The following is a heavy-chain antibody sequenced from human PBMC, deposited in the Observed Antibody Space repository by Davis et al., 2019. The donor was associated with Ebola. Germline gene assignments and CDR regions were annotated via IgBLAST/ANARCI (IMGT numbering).Heavy chain of an antibody. CDR2: IYSGGTT. CDR3: ARQGSGTLDY. D-gene: IGHD3-10*01. V-gene: IGHV3-53*01. J-gene: IGHJ4*02. Sequence: PGGSLRLSCAASGFTVSSNYMSWVRQAPGEGLEWVSVIYSGGTTNYADSVKGRFTISRDNSNNTLYLQMNSLRAEDTAVYFCARQGSGTLDYWGQGTLVTVSS. CDR1: GFTVSSNY.